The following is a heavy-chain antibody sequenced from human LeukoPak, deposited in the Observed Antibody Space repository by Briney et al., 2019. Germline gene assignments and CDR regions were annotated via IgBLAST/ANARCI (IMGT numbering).Heavy chain of an antibody. Sequence: VASVKVSCKASGYTFTSYGISWVRQAPGQGLEWMGWISAYNGNTNYAQKLQGRVTMTTDTSTSTAYMELRSLRSDDTVVYYCARGAWGYPEGRGVPDGYWGQGTLVTVSS. J-gene: IGHJ4*02. D-gene: IGHD2-2*01. CDR1: GYTFTSYG. CDR2: ISAYNGNT. CDR3: ARGAWGYPEGRGVPDGY. V-gene: IGHV1-18*01.